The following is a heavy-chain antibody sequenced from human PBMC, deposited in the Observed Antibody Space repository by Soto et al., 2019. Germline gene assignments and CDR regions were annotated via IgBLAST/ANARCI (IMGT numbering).Heavy chain of an antibody. CDR2: IYTGGSI. V-gene: IGHV4-4*07. CDR1: GGSLSNYY. CDR3: ARDLDSSGFSPDWFDH. J-gene: IGHJ5*02. D-gene: IGHD3-22*01. Sequence: PSETLSLTCTVSGGSLSNYYWSWIRQPTGKGLEWIGRIYTGGSINYNPSLKSRVTMSVDTSKQQFSLKLTSVTAADTAVYYCARDLDSSGFSPDWFDHWGQGTLVILSS.